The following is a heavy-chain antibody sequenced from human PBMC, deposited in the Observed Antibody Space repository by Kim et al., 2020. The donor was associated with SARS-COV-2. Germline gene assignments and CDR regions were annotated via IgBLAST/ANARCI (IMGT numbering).Heavy chain of an antibody. V-gene: IGHV3-30*18. CDR1: GFTFSIYG. CDR2: ISYDGSNK. Sequence: GGSLRLSCAASGFTFSIYGMHWVRQAPGQGLEWVAVISYDGSNKYYTDSVKGRFTISRDNSKNTLYLQLNSLRAEDTAVYYCAKDAGAAAGFDYWGQGTLVTVSS. CDR3: AKDAGAAAGFDY. J-gene: IGHJ4*02. D-gene: IGHD6-13*01.